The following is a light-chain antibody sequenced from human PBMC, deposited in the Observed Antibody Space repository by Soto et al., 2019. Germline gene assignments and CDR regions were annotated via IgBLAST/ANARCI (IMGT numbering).Light chain of an antibody. V-gene: IGKV3-11*01. J-gene: IGKJ4*01. CDR2: DAS. Sequence: EVVLTQSPATLSLSPGERATLSCRASQGVSSYLAWYQQKPGQAPRLLIYDASNRATGIPARFSGSGSGTDLTLTISSLEPEDFAVYYCQQRSNWPPLTFGGGTKVDIK. CDR3: QQRSNWPPLT. CDR1: QGVSSY.